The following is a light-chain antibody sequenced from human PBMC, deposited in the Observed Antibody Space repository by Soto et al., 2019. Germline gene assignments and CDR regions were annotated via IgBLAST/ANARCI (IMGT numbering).Light chain of an antibody. CDR2: LNSDGSH. CDR1: SGHSSYA. V-gene: IGLV4-69*01. CDR3: QISGTGIVV. Sequence: QPVLTQSPSASASLGASVKLTCTLSSGHSSYAIAWHQQQPEKGPRYLMKLNSDGSHSKGDGIPDRFSGSRSGAERYPTTSSLQSEGEADYYCQISGTGIVVCGGGAQLTV. J-gene: IGLJ2*01.